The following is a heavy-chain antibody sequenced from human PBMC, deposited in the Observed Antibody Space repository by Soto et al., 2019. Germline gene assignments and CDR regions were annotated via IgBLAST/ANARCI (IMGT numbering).Heavy chain of an antibody. Sequence: VQVLESGGGLVQPGGLLRRYCAASGFTFSSYAMSWVRQAPGKGLEWVSAISGSGGSTYYADSVKGRFTISRDNSKNTLYLQMNSLRAEDTAVYYCAKVAYYHFWSGYFDYWGQGTLVTVSS. CDR2: ISGSGGST. CDR3: AKVAYYHFWSGYFDY. V-gene: IGHV3-23*01. J-gene: IGHJ4*02. CDR1: GFTFSSYA. D-gene: IGHD3-3*01.